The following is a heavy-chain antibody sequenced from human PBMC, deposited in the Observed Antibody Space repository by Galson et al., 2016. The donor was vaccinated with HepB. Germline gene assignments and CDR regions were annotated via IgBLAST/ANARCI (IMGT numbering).Heavy chain of an antibody. CDR1: GFTLRRSV. Sequence: SLRLSCAASGFTLRRSVMRWIRQAPGKGPEWVSGISETGSDSYYADSVRGRFTISRDNSKNMVYLQLNSLRAEDTALYYCASPPTYWGRGTLVTVSS. CDR2: ISETGSDS. CDR3: ASPPTY. V-gene: IGHV3-23*01. J-gene: IGHJ4*02.